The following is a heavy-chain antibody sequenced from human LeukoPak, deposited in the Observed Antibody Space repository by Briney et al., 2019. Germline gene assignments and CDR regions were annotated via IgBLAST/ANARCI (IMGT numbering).Heavy chain of an antibody. J-gene: IGHJ4*02. V-gene: IGHV3-23*01. CDR1: GFTFSRYA. CDR2: ISGSGGST. D-gene: IGHD3-10*01. Sequence: PGGSLRLSCAASGFTFSRYAMSWVRQAPGKGLEWVSAISGSGGSTYYADSVKGRFTISRDNSKNTLYLQMNSLRAEDTAVYYCAKRTTYYGSGFFDYWGQGTLVTVSS. CDR3: AKRTTYYGSGFFDY.